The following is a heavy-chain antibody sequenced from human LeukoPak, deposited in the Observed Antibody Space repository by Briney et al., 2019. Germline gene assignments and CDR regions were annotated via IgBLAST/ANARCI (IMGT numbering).Heavy chain of an antibody. CDR2: IYHSGST. V-gene: IGHV4-4*02. CDR1: GFTFTSFGM. J-gene: IGHJ4*02. Sequence: GSLRLSCAASGFTFTSFGMSWVRQPPGKGLEWIGEIYHSGSTNYNPSLKSRVTISVDKSKNQFSLKLSSVTAADTAVYYCAGLEGRYSSVDYWGQGTLVTVSS. D-gene: IGHD3-9*01. CDR3: AGLEGRYSSVDY.